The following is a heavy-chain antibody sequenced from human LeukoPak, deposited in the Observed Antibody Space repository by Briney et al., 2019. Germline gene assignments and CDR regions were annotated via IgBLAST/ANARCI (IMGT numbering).Heavy chain of an antibody. Sequence: NPGGSLRLSCAASGFTFSNAWMNWVRQAPGKGLEWVARVKSKAVGETTSYAAPVKGRFSISRDGSRDMVYLQMNSLETEDTAVYYCATCNGDCYFNFWGQGTLVTVSS. J-gene: IGHJ4*02. V-gene: IGHV3-15*01. CDR1: GFTFSNAW. CDR3: ATCNGDCYFNF. D-gene: IGHD2-21*02. CDR2: VKSKAVGETT.